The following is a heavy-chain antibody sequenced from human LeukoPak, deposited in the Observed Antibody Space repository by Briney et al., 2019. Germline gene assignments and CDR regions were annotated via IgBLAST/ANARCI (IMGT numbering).Heavy chain of an antibody. CDR2: IYSGGST. D-gene: IGHD1-26*01. Sequence: GGSLRLSCAASGFTFSSYEMNWVRQAPGKGLEWVSVIYSGGSTYYADSVKGRFTISRDNSKNTLYLQMNSLRAEDTAVYYCARGVVGAQFDYWGQGTLVTVSS. CDR1: GFTFSSYE. CDR3: ARGVVGAQFDY. V-gene: IGHV3-53*01. J-gene: IGHJ4*02.